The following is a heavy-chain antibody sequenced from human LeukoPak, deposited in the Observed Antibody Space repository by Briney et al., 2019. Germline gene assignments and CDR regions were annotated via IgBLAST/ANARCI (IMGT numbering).Heavy chain of an antibody. CDR1: GYTFTSYD. V-gene: IGHV1-8*01. Sequence: ASVKVSCKASGYTFTSYDINWVRQATGQGLEWMGWMNPNSGNTGYAQKFQGRVTMTRNTSISTAYMELSSLRSEDTAVYYCARLYDYSNYSYDQNWFDPWGQGTLVTVS. CDR2: MNPNSGNT. J-gene: IGHJ5*02. D-gene: IGHD4-11*01. CDR3: ARLYDYSNYSYDQNWFDP.